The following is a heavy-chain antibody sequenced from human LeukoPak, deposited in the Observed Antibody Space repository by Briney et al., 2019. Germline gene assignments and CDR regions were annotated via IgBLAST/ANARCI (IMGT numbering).Heavy chain of an antibody. CDR1: GASLNNYY. D-gene: IGHD4-17*01. J-gene: IGHJ5*02. CDR2: VDYSGNT. CDR3: AMQVGSYGDYNNWFDT. V-gene: IGHV4-59*08. Sequence: PSETLCLSCTVSGASLNNYYWNWVRQPPGKGLEWIGNVDYSGNTRHNPSLKSRVTISLENTKNNSPLRLSSMTAADTAVYYCAMQVGSYGDYNNWFDTCGQGARVTVSS.